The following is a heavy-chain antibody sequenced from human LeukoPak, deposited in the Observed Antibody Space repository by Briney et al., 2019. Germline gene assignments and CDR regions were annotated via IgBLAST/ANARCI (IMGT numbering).Heavy chain of an antibody. CDR1: GDSTCSGDYY. CDR3: ARGLGYGGHDYNFDD. D-gene: IGHD5-12*01. CDR2: IYVSGSN. J-gene: IGHJ4*01. V-gene: IGHV4-30-4*01. Sequence: PSESLSLTCTVSGDSTCSGDYYWSWIRQPPGGGLEWLGNIYVSGSNYYNPSRRSRVTISIDPSKQHFCMKVTSVTATDTAVYDCARGLGYGGHDYNFDDCGQATLVSAS.